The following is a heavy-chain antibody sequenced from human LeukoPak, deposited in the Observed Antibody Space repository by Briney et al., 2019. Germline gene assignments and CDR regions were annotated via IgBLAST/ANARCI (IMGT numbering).Heavy chain of an antibody. D-gene: IGHD2-2*03. CDR1: GYTFTSYG. Sequence: SWVTVSCKASGYTFTSYGISWVRQAPGQGLEWMGWISAYNGDTNYAQKLQGRVTMTTDTSTSTAYVELRSLRSDDTAVYYCAREDGYCSSTSCYIWFDPWGQGTLVTVSS. CDR3: AREDGYCSSTSCYIWFDP. CDR2: ISAYNGDT. J-gene: IGHJ5*02. V-gene: IGHV1-18*01.